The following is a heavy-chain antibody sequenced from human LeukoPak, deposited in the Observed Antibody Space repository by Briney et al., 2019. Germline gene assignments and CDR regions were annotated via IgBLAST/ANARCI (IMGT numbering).Heavy chain of an antibody. J-gene: IGHJ4*02. CDR2: IYYSGST. Sequence: SETLSLTCTVSGGSISSGDYYWSWIRQPPGKGLEWIGYIYYSGSTYYNPSLKSRVTISVDTSKNQFSLKLSSVTAADTAVYYCARDKYSSSNYFDYWGQGTLVTVSS. CDR3: ARDKYSSSNYFDY. D-gene: IGHD6-6*01. V-gene: IGHV4-30-4*08. CDR1: GGSISSGDYY.